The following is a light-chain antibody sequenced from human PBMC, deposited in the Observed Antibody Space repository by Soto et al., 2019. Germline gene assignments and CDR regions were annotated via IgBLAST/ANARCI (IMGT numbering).Light chain of an antibody. CDR3: QQRRSWSTAFT. J-gene: IGKJ4*01. CDR1: QSVSSN. Sequence: EIGLTQSPATLSLSPGEAATLSCRASQSVSSNLAWYQQKPSQAPRLLIYAASNRATGIPARVSGSGSGTAGTLAVSSLEPEDFAVYYCQQRRSWSTAFTFGVGTKVEVK. V-gene: IGKV3-11*01. CDR2: AAS.